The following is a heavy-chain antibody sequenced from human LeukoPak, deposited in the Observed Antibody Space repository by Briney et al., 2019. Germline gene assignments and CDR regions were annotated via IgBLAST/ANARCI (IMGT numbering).Heavy chain of an antibody. D-gene: IGHD5-12*01. Sequence: ASVKVSCKASGYTLTSYDVNWVRQATGQGLEWMGWTNPSSGNTGFGQKFQGRVSLTRDTSTSTAYMELSSLRSDDTAVYYCTRGPSGYGLGWFDPWGQGTLVTVSS. J-gene: IGHJ5*02. CDR3: TRGPSGYGLGWFDP. V-gene: IGHV1-8*01. CDR1: GYTLTSYD. CDR2: TNPSSGNT.